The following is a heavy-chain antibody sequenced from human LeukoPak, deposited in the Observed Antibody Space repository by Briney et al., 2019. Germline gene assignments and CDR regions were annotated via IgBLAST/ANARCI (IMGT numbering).Heavy chain of an antibody. J-gene: IGHJ4*02. CDR3: ARADNSGWYSSYY. D-gene: IGHD6-19*01. Sequence: PARSLRLSCAAPGLSFNSYGMHWVRQAPGKGMDWVAVIWFDGSMKYYADSVKDRFTISRDNSKNTLYLQVSSLRSEDTAVYYCARADNSGWYSSYYRGQGTMVTVSS. CDR1: GLSFNSYG. V-gene: IGHV3-33*01. CDR2: IWFDGSMK.